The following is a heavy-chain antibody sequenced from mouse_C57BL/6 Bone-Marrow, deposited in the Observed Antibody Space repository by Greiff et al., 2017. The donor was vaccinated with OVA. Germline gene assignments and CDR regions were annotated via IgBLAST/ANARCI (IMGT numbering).Heavy chain of an antibody. Sequence: QVQLKQSGAELVRPGASVTLSCKASGYTFTDYEMHWVKQTPVHGLEWIGAIDPETGGTPYNQKFKGKAILTADKSSSTAYMELRSLTSEDSAVYYCTRGYSNYYAMDYWGQGTSVTVSS. D-gene: IGHD2-5*01. CDR1: GYTFTDYE. V-gene: IGHV1-15*01. CDR2: IDPETGGT. J-gene: IGHJ4*01. CDR3: TRGYSNYYAMDY.